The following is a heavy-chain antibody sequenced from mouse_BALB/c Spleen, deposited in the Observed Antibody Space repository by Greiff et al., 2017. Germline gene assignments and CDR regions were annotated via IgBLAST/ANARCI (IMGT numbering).Heavy chain of an antibody. CDR2: IYPGNGDT. CDR3: ARSGAPSYWYFDV. J-gene: IGHJ1*01. CDR1: GYTFTSYN. D-gene: IGHD3-1*01. V-gene: IGHV1-12*01. Sequence: QPGAELVKPGASVKMSCKASGYTFTSYNMHWVKQTPGQGLEWIGAIYPGNGDTSYNQKFKGKATLTADKSSSTAYMQLSSLTSEDSAVYYCARSGAPSYWYFDVWGAGTTVTVSS.